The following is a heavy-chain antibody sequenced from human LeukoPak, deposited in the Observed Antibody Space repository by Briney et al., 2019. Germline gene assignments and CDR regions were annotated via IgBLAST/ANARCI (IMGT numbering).Heavy chain of an antibody. V-gene: IGHV4-30-4*01. D-gene: IGHD5-18*01. CDR1: GDSISRGNDY. CDR2: IYYTGKT. J-gene: IGHJ6*02. CDR3: ARVDTTMVPDD. Sequence: SETLSLTCTVSGDSISRGNDYWSWIRQPPGKGLEWIGYIYYTGKTYYNTSLKRRLIISVDTSQNQFSLKLKSVTAADTAVYYCARVDTTMVPDDWGQGTTVTVSS.